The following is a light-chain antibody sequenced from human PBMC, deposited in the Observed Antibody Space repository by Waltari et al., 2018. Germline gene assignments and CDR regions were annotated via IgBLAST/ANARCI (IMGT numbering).Light chain of an antibody. V-gene: IGKV3-20*01. CDR1: HRVGRT. CDR2: GAS. Sequence: EIVLTQSPGTLSLSPGARAILSCRASHRVGRTLAWYQQKPGQAPRLLIYGASNRATGIPDRFSGSGSGTDFSLTISRLEPEDFSVYYCQHYVRLPVTFGQGTRVEI. J-gene: IGKJ1*01. CDR3: QHYVRLPVT.